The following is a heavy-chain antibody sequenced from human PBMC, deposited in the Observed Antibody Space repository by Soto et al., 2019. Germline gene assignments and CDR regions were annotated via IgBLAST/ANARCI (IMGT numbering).Heavy chain of an antibody. V-gene: IGHV3-30*03. CDR1: GFTFSSYG. CDR3: ARAQIAAAGNDY. CDR2: ISYDGSNK. J-gene: IGHJ4*02. D-gene: IGHD6-13*01. Sequence: QVQLVESGGGVVQPGRSLRLSCAASGFTFSSYGMHWVRQAPGKGLEWVAVISYDGSNKYYADSVKGRFTISRDNSKNTLYLQMNSLRAEDTAVYYCARAQIAAAGNDYWGQGTLATVSS.